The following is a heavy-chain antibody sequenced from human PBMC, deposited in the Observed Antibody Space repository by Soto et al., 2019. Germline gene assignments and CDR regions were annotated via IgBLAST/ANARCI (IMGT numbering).Heavy chain of an antibody. J-gene: IGHJ6*02. CDR3: ASGYYDSSGYYEYYYYGMDV. CDR1: GCTFSSYA. V-gene: IGHV1-69*13. D-gene: IGHD3-22*01. Sequence: ASVKVSCKASGCTFSSYANSWVRQAPGQGLEWMGGIIPIFGTANYAQKFQGRVTITADESTSTAYMELSSLRSEDTAVYYCASGYYDSSGYYEYYYYGMDVWGQGTTVTVSS. CDR2: IIPIFGTA.